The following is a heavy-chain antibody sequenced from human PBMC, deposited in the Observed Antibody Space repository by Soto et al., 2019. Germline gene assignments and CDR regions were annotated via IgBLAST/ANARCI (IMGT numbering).Heavy chain of an antibody. V-gene: IGHV1-8*01. D-gene: IGHD5-12*01. CDR1: GYTFTSDD. Sequence: QVQLVPSGAEVKKPVASVKVSCKASGYTFTSDDINWVRQATGQGLEWMGWMNPNSVNTGYAQKFQGRVTMTRNTSISTAYMELSSLRSEDTAVYYCASDKVGMVDYWGQGTMVTVAS. J-gene: IGHJ4*02. CDR2: MNPNSVNT. CDR3: ASDKVGMVDY.